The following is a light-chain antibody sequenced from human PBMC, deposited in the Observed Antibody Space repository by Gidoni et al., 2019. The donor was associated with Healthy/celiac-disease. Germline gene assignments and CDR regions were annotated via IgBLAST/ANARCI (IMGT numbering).Light chain of an antibody. CDR2: TAS. Sequence: DIQMTQSPSTLSASVGDRVTITCRASQSISSGLAWYQQKPGKAPKLLIYTASSVESGVPSRFSGSGSGTEFTLTISSLQPDDFATYYCQQYNSYPITFGQGTRLEIK. CDR3: QQYNSYPIT. J-gene: IGKJ5*01. CDR1: QSISSG. V-gene: IGKV1-5*03.